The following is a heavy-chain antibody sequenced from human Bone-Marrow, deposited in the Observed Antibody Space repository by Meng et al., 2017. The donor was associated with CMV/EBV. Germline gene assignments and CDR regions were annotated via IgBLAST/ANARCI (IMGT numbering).Heavy chain of an antibody. CDR1: GFTFSSYG. CDR2: IRYDGSNK. CDR3: AKKRSGSGYYYYGMDV. Sequence: GGSLRLSCAASGFTFSSYGMHWVRQAPGKGLEWVAFIRYDGSNKYYADSVKGRFTISRDNSKNTLYLQMNSLRAEDTAVYYCAKKRSGSGYYYYGMDVRGQGTTVTVSS. D-gene: IGHD3-10*01. V-gene: IGHV3-30*02. J-gene: IGHJ6*02.